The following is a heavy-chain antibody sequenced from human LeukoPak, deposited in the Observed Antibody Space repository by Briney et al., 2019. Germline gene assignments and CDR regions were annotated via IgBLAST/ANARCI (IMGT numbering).Heavy chain of an antibody. V-gene: IGHV3-30*18. D-gene: IGHD6-19*01. Sequence: GGSLRLSCAASGFTFSSYGMHWVRQAPGKGLEWVAVISYDGSNKYYADSVKGRFTISRDNSKNTLYLQMNGLRAEDTAVYYCAKRRVNRAGTSDYWGQGTLVTVSS. J-gene: IGHJ4*02. CDR3: AKRRVNRAGTSDY. CDR1: GFTFSSYG. CDR2: ISYDGSNK.